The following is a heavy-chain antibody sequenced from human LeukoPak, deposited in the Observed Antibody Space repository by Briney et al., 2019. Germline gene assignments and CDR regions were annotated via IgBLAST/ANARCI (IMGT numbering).Heavy chain of an antibody. Sequence: SETLSLTCTVSGGSMSSYYWSWIRQPAGKGLEWIGRIYTSGSTNYNPSLKSRVTMSVDTSKNQFSLKLSSVTAADTAVYYCARDDTMVRGVIITVGHWYFDLWGRGTLVTVSS. CDR2: IYTSGST. J-gene: IGHJ2*01. CDR3: ARDDTMVRGVIITVGHWYFDL. CDR1: GGSMSSYY. V-gene: IGHV4-4*07. D-gene: IGHD3-10*01.